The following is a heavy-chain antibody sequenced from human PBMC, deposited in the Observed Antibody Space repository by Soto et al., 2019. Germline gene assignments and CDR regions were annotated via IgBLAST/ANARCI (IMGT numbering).Heavy chain of an antibody. J-gene: IGHJ6*02. Sequence: GGSLRLSCEASGFPFSSYTMNWVRQAPGKGLEWVSSISSRSSYIYYADSMKGRFTISRDNAKNSLHLQMNSLTAEDTAVYYCAREGTAFGVAIAGLDVWGQGTTVTVSS. V-gene: IGHV3-21*01. CDR3: AREGTAFGVAIAGLDV. CDR1: GFPFSSYT. D-gene: IGHD3-3*01. CDR2: ISSRSSYI.